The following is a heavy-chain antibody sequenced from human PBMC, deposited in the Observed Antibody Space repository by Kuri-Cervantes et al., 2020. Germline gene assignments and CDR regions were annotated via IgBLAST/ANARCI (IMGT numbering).Heavy chain of an antibody. CDR3: AREVDCGGDCFHLYNWFDP. CDR1: GDTFSSYA. D-gene: IGHD2-21*02. J-gene: IGHJ5*02. Sequence: SVKVSCKASGDTFSSYAIGWVRQAPGQGLEWMGGIIPIFGTANYAQKFQGRVTITADESTSTAYMELSSLRSEDTAVYYCAREVDCGGDCFHLYNWFDPWGQGTLVTVSS. V-gene: IGHV1-69*13. CDR2: IIPIFGTA.